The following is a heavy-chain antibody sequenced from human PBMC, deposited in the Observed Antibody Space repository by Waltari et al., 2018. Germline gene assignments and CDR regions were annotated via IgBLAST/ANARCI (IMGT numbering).Heavy chain of an antibody. Sequence: QVQLQESGPRLVKPSETLSLTCTVPGGSIGSYYWSWIRQPPGKGLEWIGYIYYSGSTSYNPSLKSRVTVSVDTSKNQLSLKLSSVTAADTAVYYCARGGAYCGGDCYPHLDYWGQGTLVTVSS. V-gene: IGHV4-59*01. D-gene: IGHD2-21*01. J-gene: IGHJ4*02. CDR1: GGSIGSYY. CDR3: ARGGAYCGGDCYPHLDY. CDR2: IYYSGST.